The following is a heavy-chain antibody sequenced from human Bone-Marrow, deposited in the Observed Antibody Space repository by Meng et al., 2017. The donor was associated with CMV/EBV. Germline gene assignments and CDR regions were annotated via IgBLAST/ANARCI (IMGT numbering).Heavy chain of an antibody. CDR1: GYTFTGYG. J-gene: IGHJ4*02. D-gene: IGHD3-10*01. V-gene: IGHV1-18*01. CDR3: AAYYYGSGSYHSTSYYFDY. CDR2: ISAYNGNT. Sequence: ASVKVSCKASGYTFTGYGISWVRQAPGQGLEWMGWISAYNGNTNYAQKFQGRVTMTRDTSISTAYMELSRLRSDDTAVYYCAAYYYGSGSYHSTSYYFDYWGQGTLVTVSS.